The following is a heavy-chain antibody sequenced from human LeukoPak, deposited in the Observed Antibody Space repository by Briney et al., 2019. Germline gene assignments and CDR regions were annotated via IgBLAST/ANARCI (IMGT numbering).Heavy chain of an antibody. CDR3: ARIGDLAFDI. D-gene: IGHD5-24*01. CDR1: GGSISSYY. Sequence: TSETLSLTCTVSGGSISSYYWSWIRQPPGKGLEWIGYIYYSGSTNYNPSLKSRVTISVDTSKNQFSLKLSSVTAADTAVYYCARIGDLAFDIWGQGTMVTVSS. J-gene: IGHJ3*02. V-gene: IGHV4-59*01. CDR2: IYYSGST.